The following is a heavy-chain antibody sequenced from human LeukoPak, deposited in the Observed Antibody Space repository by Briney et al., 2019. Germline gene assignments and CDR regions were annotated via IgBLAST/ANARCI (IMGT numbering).Heavy chain of an antibody. CDR3: ARGDDYGDYEPEQRDYGMDV. Sequence: PGGSLRLSCAASGFTFSSYEMNWVRQAPGKGLEWVSYISSSGSTIYYADSVKGRFTISRDNAKNSLYLQMNSLRAEDTAVYYCARGDDYGDYEPEQRDYGMDVWGQGTTVTVSS. CDR2: ISSSGSTI. CDR1: GFTFSSYE. J-gene: IGHJ6*02. D-gene: IGHD4-17*01. V-gene: IGHV3-48*03.